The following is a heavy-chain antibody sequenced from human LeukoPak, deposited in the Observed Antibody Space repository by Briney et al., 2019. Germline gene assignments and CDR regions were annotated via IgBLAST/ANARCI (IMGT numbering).Heavy chain of an antibody. CDR1: GFTFSSYS. Sequence: PGGSLRLSCAASGFTFSSYSMNWVRQAPGKGLEWVSYISSSSSTIYYADSVKGRFTISRDNAKNSLYLQMNSLRAEDTAVYYCARDYGYSKNGMDVWGQGTTVTVSS. D-gene: IGHD6-13*01. CDR2: ISSSSSTI. V-gene: IGHV3-48*04. J-gene: IGHJ6*02. CDR3: ARDYGYSKNGMDV.